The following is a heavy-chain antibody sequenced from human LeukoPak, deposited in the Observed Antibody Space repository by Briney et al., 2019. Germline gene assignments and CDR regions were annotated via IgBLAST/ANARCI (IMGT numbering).Heavy chain of an antibody. J-gene: IGHJ4*02. CDR1: GYTLTELS. D-gene: IGHD3-10*01. CDR3: ATDLYGSGSYYFDY. Sequence: ASVKVSCKVSGYTLTELSMHWVRQAPGKGLEWMGGFDPEDGKTIYAQKFQGRVTMTEDTSTDTAYMELSSLRSEDTAVYYCATDLYGSGSYYFDYWGQGTLVTVSS. V-gene: IGHV1-24*01. CDR2: FDPEDGKT.